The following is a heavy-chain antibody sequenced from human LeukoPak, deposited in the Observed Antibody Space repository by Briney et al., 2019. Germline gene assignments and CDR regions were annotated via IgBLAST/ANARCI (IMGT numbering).Heavy chain of an antibody. V-gene: IGHV3-15*01. CDR2: IKSKTDGRTT. Sequence: PGGSLRLSCAASGVTFSYSWMSWVRQAPGKGLEWVGRIKSKTDGRTTDYAEPVKGRFTISRDDSKDTLYLQMNSLKTEDTAVYYCATDQRWELPLNYWGQGTLVTVSS. D-gene: IGHD1-26*01. CDR1: GVTFSYSW. CDR3: ATDQRWELPLNY. J-gene: IGHJ4*02.